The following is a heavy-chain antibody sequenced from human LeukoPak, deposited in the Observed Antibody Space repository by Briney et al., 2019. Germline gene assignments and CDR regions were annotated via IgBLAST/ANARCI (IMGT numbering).Heavy chain of an antibody. Sequence: GGSLRLSCAASGFTFSSSWMSWVRQAPGKGLEWVANINKDGSDKNYVDSVKGRFTISRDNAKNSLYLQMNSLTAEDTAVYYCVRDTNGDLDYWGQGTLVTVSS. CDR1: GFTFSSSW. CDR3: VRDTNGDLDY. V-gene: IGHV3-7*03. CDR2: INKDGSDK. D-gene: IGHD2-8*01. J-gene: IGHJ4*02.